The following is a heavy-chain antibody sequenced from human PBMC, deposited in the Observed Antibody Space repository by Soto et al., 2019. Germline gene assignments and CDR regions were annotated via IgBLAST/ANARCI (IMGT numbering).Heavy chain of an antibody. J-gene: IGHJ5*02. CDR2: IIPSFGTA. Sequence: QVQLVQSGAEVKKPGSSVKVSCKASGGTFSSYAISWVRQAPGQGLEWMGGIIPSFGTANYAQTFQGRVTIPADESTSTAYMELSSLRSADTALYYCATQCPSNWFDPWAQGPLVTVSS. V-gene: IGHV1-69*12. CDR3: ATQCPSNWFDP. D-gene: IGHD6-19*01. CDR1: GGTFSSYA.